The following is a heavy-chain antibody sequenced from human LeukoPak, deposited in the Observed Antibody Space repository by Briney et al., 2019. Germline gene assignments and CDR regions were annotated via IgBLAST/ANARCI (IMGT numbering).Heavy chain of an antibody. Sequence: GGSLRLLCAASGFTFNIYAMHWVRQAPGKGREGGAVISYDGSNKYYADSVKGRFTIPRDNSKNTLYLQMNSLRAEDTAVYYCARGTVPAAALYPFDYWGQGTLVTVSS. J-gene: IGHJ4*02. CDR1: GFTFNIYA. V-gene: IGHV3-30*04. CDR2: ISYDGSNK. CDR3: ARGTVPAAALYPFDY. D-gene: IGHD6-13*01.